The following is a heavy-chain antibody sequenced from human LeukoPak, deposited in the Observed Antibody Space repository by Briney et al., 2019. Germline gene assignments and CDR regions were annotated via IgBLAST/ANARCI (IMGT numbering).Heavy chain of an antibody. Sequence: SETLSLTCAVYGGSFSGHYWSWIRQPPGKGLEWIGEINHSGSTNYNPSLKSRVTISVDTSKNQFSLKLSSVTAADTAVYYCARGCFESRQQWLVRGNWFDPWGQGTLVTVSS. CDR3: ARGCFESRQQWLVRGNWFDP. V-gene: IGHV4-34*01. CDR1: GGSFSGHY. CDR2: INHSGST. J-gene: IGHJ5*02. D-gene: IGHD6-19*01.